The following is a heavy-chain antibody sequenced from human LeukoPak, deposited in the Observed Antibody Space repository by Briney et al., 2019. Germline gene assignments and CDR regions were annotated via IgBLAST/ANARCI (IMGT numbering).Heavy chain of an antibody. CDR1: GFTFSSYA. Sequence: GSLRLSCAASGFTFSSYAMSWVRQAPGKGLEWVSAISGGGIGIYYADSLKGRFTISRDDSKNTLYLQMNSLRAEDTAVYYCAKGEGGYSYGFDYWGQGTLVTVSS. CDR2: ISGGGIGI. J-gene: IGHJ4*02. V-gene: IGHV3-23*01. D-gene: IGHD5-18*01. CDR3: AKGEGGYSYGFDY.